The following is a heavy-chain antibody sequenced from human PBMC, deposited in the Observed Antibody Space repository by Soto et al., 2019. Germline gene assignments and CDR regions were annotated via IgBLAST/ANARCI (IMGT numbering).Heavy chain of an antibody. CDR3: AKLGDYDFWSATEINDFDI. CDR1: GFTFSSYA. CDR2: ISGSGGST. V-gene: IGHV3-23*01. J-gene: IGHJ3*02. Sequence: GGSLRLSCAASGFTFSSYAMSWVRQAPGKGLEWVSGISGSGGSTYYADSVKGRFSISRDNSKNTIYLHTHSLRAEDTAIYFCAKLGDYDFWSATEINDFDIWGQGTMVTVSS. D-gene: IGHD3-3*01.